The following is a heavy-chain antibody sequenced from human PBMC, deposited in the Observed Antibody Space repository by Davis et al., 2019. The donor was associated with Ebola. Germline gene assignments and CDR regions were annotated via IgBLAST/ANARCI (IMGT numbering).Heavy chain of an antibody. V-gene: IGHV4-34*01. J-gene: IGHJ4*02. D-gene: IGHD3-10*01. CDR2: INHSGNT. CDR1: GGSFSGYY. Sequence: AGSLRLSCAVYGGSFSGYYWSWICQSPGKGLEWIGEINHSGNTYYNPSLESRVTISVDTSNNQFSLRLSSVTAADTAVYYCARGTPYGSGTYLKPHFDFWGQGTPVTVSS. CDR3: ARGTPYGSGTYLKPHFDF.